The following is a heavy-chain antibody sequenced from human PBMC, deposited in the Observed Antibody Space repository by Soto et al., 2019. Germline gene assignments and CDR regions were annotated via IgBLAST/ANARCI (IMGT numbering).Heavy chain of an antibody. J-gene: IGHJ6*02. D-gene: IGHD6-6*01. CDR3: AGTSSSSRFYYYGMDV. CDR2: IYPGDSDT. Sequence: GESLKISCKGSGYSFTSYWIGWVRQMPGKGLEWMGIIYPGDSDTRYSPSFQGQVTISADKSISTAYLQWSSLKASDTAMYYCAGTSSSSRFYYYGMDVWGQGTTVTV. CDR1: GYSFTSYW. V-gene: IGHV5-51*01.